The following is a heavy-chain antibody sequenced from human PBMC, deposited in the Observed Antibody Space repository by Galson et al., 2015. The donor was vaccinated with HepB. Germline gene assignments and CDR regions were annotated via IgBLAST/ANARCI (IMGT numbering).Heavy chain of an antibody. CDR2: INHSGST. CDR3: ARARQLTGTTGGVWFDP. Sequence: SETLSLTCTVYGGSFSGYYWSWIRQPPGKGLEWIGEINHSGSTNYNPSLKSRVTISVDTSKNQFSLKLSSVTAADTAVYYCARARQLTGTTGGVWFDPWGQGTLVTVSS. CDR1: GGSFSGYY. D-gene: IGHD1-7*01. V-gene: IGHV4-34*01. J-gene: IGHJ5*02.